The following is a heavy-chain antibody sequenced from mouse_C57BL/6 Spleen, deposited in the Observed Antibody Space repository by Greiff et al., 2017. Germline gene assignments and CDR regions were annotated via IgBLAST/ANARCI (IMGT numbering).Heavy chain of an antibody. Sequence: DVKLVESGPELVKPGASVKISCKASGYSFTGYYMNWVKQSPEKSLEWIGEINPSTGGTTYNQKFKAKATLTVDKSSSTAYMQLKSLTSEDSAVYYCARSGGYLYAMDYWGQGTSVTVSS. D-gene: IGHD3-2*02. J-gene: IGHJ4*01. CDR1: GYSFTGYY. V-gene: IGHV1-42*01. CDR3: ARSGGYLYAMDY. CDR2: INPSTGGT.